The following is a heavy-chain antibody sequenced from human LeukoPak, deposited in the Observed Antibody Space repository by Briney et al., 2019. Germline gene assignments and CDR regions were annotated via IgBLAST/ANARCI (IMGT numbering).Heavy chain of an antibody. J-gene: IGHJ4*02. CDR3: ARLATAGTYYFDY. V-gene: IGHV4-38-2*02. D-gene: IGHD6-13*01. CDR2: IYHSGNT. Sequence: PSETLSLTCTVSGYSITNAYYWGWIRQPPGKGLQWIGSIYHSGNTCYNPSLKSRVTISVDTSKNQFSLKLNSVTAADTAVYYCARLATAGTYYFDYWGQGTLVTVSS. CDR1: GYSITNAYY.